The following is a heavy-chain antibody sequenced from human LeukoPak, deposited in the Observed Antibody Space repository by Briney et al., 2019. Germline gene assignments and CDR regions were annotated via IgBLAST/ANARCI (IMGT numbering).Heavy chain of an antibody. J-gene: IGHJ4*02. Sequence: AAVKVSCMASGYTFTSYYMHWVRQAPGQGLEWVAIINPNPSGGSTSYAQKFQGRVTTTRDMSTSTVYMEVSSLRSEDTAVYYCARSATGSGSYYGLDYWGQGTLVTVSS. V-gene: IGHV1-46*01. CDR2: INPNPSGGST. CDR3: ARSATGSGSYYGLDY. CDR1: GYTFTSYY. D-gene: IGHD1-26*01.